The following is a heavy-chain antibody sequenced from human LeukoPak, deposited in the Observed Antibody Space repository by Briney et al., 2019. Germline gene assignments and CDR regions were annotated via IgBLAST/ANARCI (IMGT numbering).Heavy chain of an antibody. CDR2: IYYSGST. Sequence: SETLSLTCTVSGGSISSSSYYWGWIRQPPGKGLEWIGSIYYSGSTYYNPSLKSRVTISVDTSKNQFSLKLSSVTAADTAVYYCARYGSGYSTLGEIDYWGQGTLVTVSS. CDR1: GGSISSSSYY. D-gene: IGHD3-9*01. CDR3: ARYGSGYSTLGEIDY. V-gene: IGHV4-39*01. J-gene: IGHJ4*02.